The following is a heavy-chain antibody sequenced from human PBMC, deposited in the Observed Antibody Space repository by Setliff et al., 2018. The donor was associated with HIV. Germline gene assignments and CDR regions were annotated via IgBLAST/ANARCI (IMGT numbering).Heavy chain of an antibody. CDR3: ARGSSWQYYYYYYMDV. D-gene: IGHD6-13*01. J-gene: IGHJ6*03. CDR2: IYYSGST. V-gene: IGHV4-39*07. CDR1: GGSISSSSYY. Sequence: PSETLSLTCTVSGGSISSSSYYWGWIRQPPGKGLEWIGSIYYSGSTYCNPSLKSRVIISIDMSKNQFSLKLSSVTAADTAVYYCARGSSWQYYYYYYMDVWGKGTTVTVSS.